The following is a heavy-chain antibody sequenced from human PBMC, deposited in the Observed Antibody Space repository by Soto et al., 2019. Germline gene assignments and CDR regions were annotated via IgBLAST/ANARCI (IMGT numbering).Heavy chain of an antibody. CDR3: ARSSLYSKYVYYYYGMDV. V-gene: IGHV3-48*03. Sequence: GGSLRLSCAASGFTFSSYEMNWVRQAPGKGLEWVSYISSSGSTIYYADSVKGRFTISRDNAKNSLYLQMNSLRAEDTAVYYCARSSLYSKYVYYYYGMDVWGQGTTVTVSS. CDR1: GFTFSSYE. CDR2: ISSSGSTI. J-gene: IGHJ6*02. D-gene: IGHD4-4*01.